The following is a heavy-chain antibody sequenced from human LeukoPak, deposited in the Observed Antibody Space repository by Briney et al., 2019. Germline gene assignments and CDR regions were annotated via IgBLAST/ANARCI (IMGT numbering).Heavy chain of an antibody. D-gene: IGHD3-10*01. J-gene: IGHJ4*02. CDR2: ISSKSSYI. CDR1: GFTFISYS. CDR3: GRITMVRGSYYY. V-gene: IGHV3-21*01. Sequence: GGSLRPSCAASGFTFISYSINWVRQAPGKGLEWVSSISSKSSYIYYADTVKCRYTSSRDNATSSLYLQMNRLRAEDTAGYYCGRITMVRGSYYYGDQGTLVTVSS.